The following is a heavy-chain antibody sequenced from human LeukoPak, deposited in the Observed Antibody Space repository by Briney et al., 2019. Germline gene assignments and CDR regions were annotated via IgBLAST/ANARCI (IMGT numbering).Heavy chain of an antibody. CDR3: AREVGAPYFDY. CDR1: GGSISSGGYY. CDR2: IYTSGST. J-gene: IGHJ4*02. Sequence: SQTLSLTCTVSGGSISSGGYYWSWIRQPAGKGLEWIGRIYTSGSTNYNPSLKSRVTMSVDTSKNQFSLKLSSVTAADTAVYYCAREVGAPYFDYWGQGTLVTVSS. V-gene: IGHV4-61*02. D-gene: IGHD1-26*01.